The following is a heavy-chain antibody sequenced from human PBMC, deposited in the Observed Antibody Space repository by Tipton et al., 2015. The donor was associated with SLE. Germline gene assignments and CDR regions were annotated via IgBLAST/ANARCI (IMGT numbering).Heavy chain of an antibody. Sequence: TLSLTCTVSGGSISSGDYYWSWIRQPPGKGLEWIGYIYHSGSTYYNPSLKSRVTISVDTSKNQFSLKLSSVTAADTAVYYCAAQRGRWLQFDAFDIWGQGTMVTVSS. V-gene: IGHV4-30-2*01. CDR2: IYHSGST. D-gene: IGHD5-24*01. J-gene: IGHJ3*02. CDR1: GGSISSGDYY. CDR3: AAQRGRWLQFDAFDI.